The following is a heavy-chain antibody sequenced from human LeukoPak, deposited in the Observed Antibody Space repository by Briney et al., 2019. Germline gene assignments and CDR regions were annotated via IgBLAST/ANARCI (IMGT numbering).Heavy chain of an antibody. V-gene: IGHV3-48*03. Sequence: PGGSLRLSCAASGFNFSPYEISWVRQAPGKGLEWVSYINGTGTIKYYADSVKGRFSISRDNTRNSLFLHMNSLRGEDTAVYYCARVGDVLTGDAFDVWGQGTMVTVSS. D-gene: IGHD3-9*01. CDR1: GFNFSPYE. CDR3: ARVGDVLTGDAFDV. J-gene: IGHJ3*01. CDR2: INGTGTIK.